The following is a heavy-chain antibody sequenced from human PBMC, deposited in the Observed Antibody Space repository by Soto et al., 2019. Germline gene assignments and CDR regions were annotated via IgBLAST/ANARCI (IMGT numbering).Heavy chain of an antibody. D-gene: IGHD3-10*01. CDR2: IWYDGSNK. Sequence: QVQLVESGGGVVQPGRSLRLSCAASGFTFSSYGMHWVRQAPGKGLEWVAVIWYDGSNKYYADSVKGRFTISRDNSKNTLYLQMNSLRAEDTAVYYCARDSNLGMAYYGSGSPRPWSDYWGQGTLVTVSS. V-gene: IGHV3-33*01. J-gene: IGHJ4*02. CDR3: ARDSNLGMAYYGSGSPRPWSDY. CDR1: GFTFSSYG.